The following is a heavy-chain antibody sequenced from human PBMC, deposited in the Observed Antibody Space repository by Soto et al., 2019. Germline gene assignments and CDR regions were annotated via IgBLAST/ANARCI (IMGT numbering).Heavy chain of an antibody. V-gene: IGHV1-58*01. CDR2: IVVGSGNT. J-gene: IGHJ4*02. CDR3: AADTYCGGDCYLDY. CDR1: GFTFSSSA. D-gene: IGHD2-21*02. Sequence: HMQLVQSGPEVKKPGTSVRVSCKASGFTFSSSAVQWVRQARGQRLEWIGSIVVGSGNTNYAQKFQERVTIARDMSTTTAYMELSSLRSEDTAVYYCAADTYCGGDCYLDYWGQGTLVTVSS.